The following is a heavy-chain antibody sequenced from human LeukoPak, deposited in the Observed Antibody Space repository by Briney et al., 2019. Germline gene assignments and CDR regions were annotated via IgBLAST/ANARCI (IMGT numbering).Heavy chain of an antibody. V-gene: IGHV4-34*01. CDR3: ARVSGYSGSYYGY. CDR1: GGSFSGYY. D-gene: IGHD1-26*01. J-gene: IGHJ4*02. Sequence: SETLPLTCAVYGGSFSGYYWSWIRQPPGKGLEWIGEINHSGSTNYNPSLKSRVTISVDTSKNQFSLKLSSVTAADTAVYYCARVSGYSGSYYGYWGQGTLVTVSS. CDR2: INHSGST.